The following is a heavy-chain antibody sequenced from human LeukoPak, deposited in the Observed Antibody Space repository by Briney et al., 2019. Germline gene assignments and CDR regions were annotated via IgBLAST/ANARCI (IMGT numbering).Heavy chain of an antibody. J-gene: IGHJ3*02. Sequence: GGSLRLSCAASGFTFSSYAMHWVRQAPGKGLEWVAVISYDGSNKYYADSVKGRFTISRDNSKNTLYLQMNSLRAEDTAVYYCARVMVTRASDAFDIWGQGTMVTVSS. CDR3: ARVMVTRASDAFDI. CDR2: ISYDGSNK. V-gene: IGHV3-30-3*01. D-gene: IGHD2-21*02. CDR1: GFTFSSYA.